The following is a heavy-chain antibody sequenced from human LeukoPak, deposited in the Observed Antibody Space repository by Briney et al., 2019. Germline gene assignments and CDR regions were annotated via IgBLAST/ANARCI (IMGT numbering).Heavy chain of an antibody. D-gene: IGHD6-19*01. J-gene: IGHJ5*02. V-gene: IGHV3-74*01. CDR3: ARDSRTTGWYGPAS. CDR1: GFTFSNNW. CDR2: ISSDGTNT. Sequence: GGSLRLSCAASGFTFSNNWMHWVRQAPGKGLVWVSPISSDGTNTAYADPVKGRFTISRDSAKNTLYLQMNSLRGDDTAIYYCARDSRTTGWYGPASWGQGTLVTVSS.